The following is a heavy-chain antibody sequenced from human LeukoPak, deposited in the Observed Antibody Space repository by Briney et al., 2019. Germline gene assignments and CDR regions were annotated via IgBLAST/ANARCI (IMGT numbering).Heavy chain of an antibody. D-gene: IGHD6-13*01. CDR2: ISYDGSNK. Sequence: GVSVTLSCAASAFTFSNFGMQWVRQAPGKGLVWVVLISYDGSNKYFADSVKGRFTISRDSYKNTLYLQMHSLRAEDTAVYYCAKDNVAAAGRYFDYWGQGTLVTVSS. V-gene: IGHV3-30*18. J-gene: IGHJ4*02. CDR1: AFTFSNFG. CDR3: AKDNVAAAGRYFDY.